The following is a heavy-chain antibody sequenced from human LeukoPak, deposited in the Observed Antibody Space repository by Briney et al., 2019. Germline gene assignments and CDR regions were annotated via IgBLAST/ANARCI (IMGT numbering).Heavy chain of an antibody. V-gene: IGHV1-18*01. CDR3: ARGNYCSGGSCYDGAFDY. CDR1: GYIFTSYG. D-gene: IGHD2-15*01. J-gene: IGHJ4*02. Sequence: ASVKVSCKASGYIFTSYGISWVRQAPGQGLEWMGWISAYNGNTNYAQKLQGRVTMTTDTSTSTAYMELRSLRSDDTAVYYCARGNYCSGGSCYDGAFDYWGQGTLVTVSS. CDR2: ISAYNGNT.